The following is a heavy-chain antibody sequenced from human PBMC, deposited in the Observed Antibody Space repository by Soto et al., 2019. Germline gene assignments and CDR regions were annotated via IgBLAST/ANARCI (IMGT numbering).Heavy chain of an antibody. CDR3: AREVQLGGYYFDY. CDR2: IIPGNGNT. CDR1: GYTFTDYA. D-gene: IGHD3-16*01. V-gene: IGHV1-3*01. J-gene: IGHJ4*02. Sequence: ASVKVSCKASGYTFTDYAMHWVRQAPGQRLEWMGWIIPGNGNTGYSQKFQGRVTFISNTSASTAYVEVSRLSSEDTALYYCAREVQLGGYYFDYWGQGTLVTVSS.